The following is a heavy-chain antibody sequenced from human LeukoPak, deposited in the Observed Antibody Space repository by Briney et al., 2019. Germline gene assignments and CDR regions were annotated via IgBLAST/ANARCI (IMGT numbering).Heavy chain of an antibody. CDR3: ARVGDGPYSGSYYRAFDI. D-gene: IGHD1-26*01. J-gene: IGHJ3*02. CDR2: IYTSGST. CDR1: GGSISSYY. V-gene: IGHV4-4*07. Sequence: SESLSLTCTVSGGSISSYYWSWIRQPAGKGLEWIGRIYTSGSTNYNPSLKSRVTMSVDTSKNQFSLKLSSVTAADTAAYYCARVGDGPYSGSYYRAFDIWGQGTMVTVSS.